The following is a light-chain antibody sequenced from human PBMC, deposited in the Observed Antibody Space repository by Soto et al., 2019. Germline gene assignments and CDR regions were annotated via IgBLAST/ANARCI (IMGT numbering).Light chain of an antibody. J-gene: IGKJ3*01. CDR2: AAS. CDR3: TQSYTTLLT. CDR1: QSIDNY. V-gene: IGKV1-39*01. Sequence: DIQMTHSPSSLSASVGDRVTITCRTSQSIDNYLNWYQQKPGKAPKLLIFAASTLQSGVPSSFSRSCYQKDFTLTISSLQPEDLATYYCTQSYTTLLTFGPGTKVD.